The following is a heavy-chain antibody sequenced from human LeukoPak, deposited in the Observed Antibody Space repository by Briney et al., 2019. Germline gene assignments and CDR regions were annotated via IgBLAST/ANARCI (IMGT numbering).Heavy chain of an antibody. CDR1: AFAFSDYW. Sequence: PGGSLRLSCVASAFAFSDYWMTWVRQAPGKGLEWVANIKQEGSEKYYVGSVRGRFTISRDNTKNSLFLQMNSLRAEDTAMYYCARDSGIAAAGDYGMDVWGQGTTVAVSS. J-gene: IGHJ6*02. D-gene: IGHD6-13*01. CDR2: IKQEGSEK. V-gene: IGHV3-7*05. CDR3: ARDSGIAAAGDYGMDV.